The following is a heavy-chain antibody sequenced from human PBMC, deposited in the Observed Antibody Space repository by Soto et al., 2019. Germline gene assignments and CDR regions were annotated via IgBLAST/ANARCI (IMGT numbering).Heavy chain of an antibody. CDR2: INHSGST. Sequence: QVQLQQWGAGLLKPSETLSLTCAVYGGSFSGYYWSWIRQPPGKGLEWIGEINHSGSTNYNPSLKSRVTISVDTSKNQFSLKLSSVTAADTAVYYCARGPRGSGSYYNVYNWFDPWGQGTLVTVSS. V-gene: IGHV4-34*01. J-gene: IGHJ5*02. CDR3: ARGPRGSGSYYNVYNWFDP. D-gene: IGHD3-10*01. CDR1: GGSFSGYY.